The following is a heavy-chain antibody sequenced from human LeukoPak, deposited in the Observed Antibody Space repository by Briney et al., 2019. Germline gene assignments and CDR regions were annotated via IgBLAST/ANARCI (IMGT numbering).Heavy chain of an antibody. D-gene: IGHD3-22*01. V-gene: IGHV3-21*01. CDR2: ISSSSSYI. CDR3: ARGLPSITMKVVEDY. Sequence: GGCLRLSCAASGFIFSSYSMNWVRQAPGEGLEWVSSISSSSSYIYYADSVKGRFTISRDNAKNSLYLQMNSLRAEDTAVYYCARGLPSITMKVVEDYWGRGTLVTVSS. CDR1: GFIFSSYS. J-gene: IGHJ4*02.